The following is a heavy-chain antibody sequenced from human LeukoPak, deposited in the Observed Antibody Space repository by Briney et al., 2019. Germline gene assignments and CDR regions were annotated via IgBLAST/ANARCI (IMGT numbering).Heavy chain of an antibody. CDR1: GGSISSYY. CDR2: NYSSGST. V-gene: IGHV4-59*01. J-gene: IGHJ4*02. CDR3: ARSRYCSGGSWYLGRFVY. D-gene: IGHD2-15*01. Sequence: SETLSLTCTVSGGSISSYYWNWIRQPPGQGLEWIGDNYSSGSTTNNPSPKSRGPQSVYTSKNQFSLKLSSVTAAGPAGAFCARSRYCSGGSWYLGRFVYWGEGTLLSVSS.